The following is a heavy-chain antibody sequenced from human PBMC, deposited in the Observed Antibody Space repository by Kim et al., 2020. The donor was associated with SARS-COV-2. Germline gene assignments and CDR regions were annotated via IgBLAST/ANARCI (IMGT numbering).Heavy chain of an antibody. D-gene: IGHD3-9*01. J-gene: IGHJ4*02. CDR1: GFTFSSYA. Sequence: GGSLRLSCAASGFTFSSYAMSWVRQAPGKGLEWVSAISGSGGSTYYADSVKGRFTISRDNSKNTLYLQMNSLRAEDTAVYYCAKRAVYDILTGYAFDYWGQGTLVTVSS. CDR3: AKRAVYDILTGYAFDY. V-gene: IGHV3-23*01. CDR2: ISGSGGST.